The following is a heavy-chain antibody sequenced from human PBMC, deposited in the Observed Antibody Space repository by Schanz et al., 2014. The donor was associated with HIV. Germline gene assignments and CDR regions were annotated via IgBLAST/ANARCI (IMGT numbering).Heavy chain of an antibody. D-gene: IGHD5-12*01. Sequence: VQLVESGGGVVQPGGSLRLSCAASGFPFSNYAMSWVRQAPGKGLEWVSAISGSGGSTYYTDSVKGRFTISRDNSKNTLYLQMNSLRAEDTAVYYCATSQGIMVATDFDYWGQGTLVTVSS. CDR2: ISGSGGST. V-gene: IGHV3-23*04. J-gene: IGHJ4*02. CDR3: ATSQGIMVATDFDY. CDR1: GFPFSNYA.